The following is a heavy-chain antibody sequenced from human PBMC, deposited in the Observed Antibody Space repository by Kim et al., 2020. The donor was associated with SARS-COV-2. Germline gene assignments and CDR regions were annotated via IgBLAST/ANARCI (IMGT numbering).Heavy chain of an antibody. Sequence: GGSLRLSCTASGFNLRDYYMTWIRQAPGKGLELFSYIGRSGTDISYAEPVKGRFTISWATAKNSLFLQMNSLRVDDTAVYYCTRDPRQLDYWGPGTLVTVSS. CDR3: TRDPRQLDY. V-gene: IGHV3-11*01. CDR2: IGRSGTDI. D-gene: IGHD6-19*01. CDR1: GFNLRDYY. J-gene: IGHJ4*02.